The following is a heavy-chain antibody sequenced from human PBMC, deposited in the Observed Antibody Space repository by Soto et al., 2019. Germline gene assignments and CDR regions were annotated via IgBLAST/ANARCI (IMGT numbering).Heavy chain of an antibody. J-gene: IGHJ3*02. CDR3: ARRFVAATLDNAFDI. CDR1: GYTFTSYG. D-gene: IGHD2-15*01. CDR2: IIPILGIA. Sequence: SVKVSCKASGYTFTSYGISWVRQAPGQGLEWMGRIIPILGIANYAQKFQGRVTITADKSTSTAYMELSSLRSEDTAVYYCARRFVAATLDNAFDIWGQGTMVTVSS. V-gene: IGHV1-69*04.